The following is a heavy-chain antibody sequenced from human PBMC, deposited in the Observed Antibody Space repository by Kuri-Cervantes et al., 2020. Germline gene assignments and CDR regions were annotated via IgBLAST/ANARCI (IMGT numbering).Heavy chain of an antibody. CDR1: GYTFTSYY. J-gene: IGHJ6*02. CDR2: INPSGGST. Sequence: ASVKVSCKASGYTFTSYYMHWVRQAPGQGLEWMGIINPSGGSTSYAQKFQGRVTMTTDTSTSTAYMELRSLRSDDTAVYYCARDAHMDVWGQGTTVTVSS. CDR3: ARDAHMDV. V-gene: IGHV1-46*01.